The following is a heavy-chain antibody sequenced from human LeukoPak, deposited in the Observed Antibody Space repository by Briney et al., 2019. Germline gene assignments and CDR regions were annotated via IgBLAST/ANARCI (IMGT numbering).Heavy chain of an antibody. CDR3: ARETLLGQLPDY. CDR1: GYTFTSYD. V-gene: IGHV1-8*01. Sequence: ASVKVSCKASGYTFTSYDINWVRQATGQGLEWMGWTNPNSGNTGYAQKFQGRVTMTRNTSISTAYMELSSLRSEDTAVYCCARETLLGQLPDYWGQGTLVTVSS. J-gene: IGHJ4*02. D-gene: IGHD2-2*01. CDR2: TNPNSGNT.